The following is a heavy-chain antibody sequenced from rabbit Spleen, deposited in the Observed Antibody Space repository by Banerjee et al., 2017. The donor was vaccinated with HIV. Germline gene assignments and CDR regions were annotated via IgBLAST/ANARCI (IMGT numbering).Heavy chain of an antibody. CDR3: ARDTSSSFSSYGMDL. D-gene: IGHD1-1*01. V-gene: IGHV1S45*01. CDR1: GFSFSSVHW. CDR2: IYIGDGEI. Sequence: QQQLEESGGGLVKPEGSLTLTCKASGFSFSSVHWIYWVRQAPGKGLEWIACIYIGDGEIGYASWAKGRFTISKTSSTTVTLQMTSLTAADTATYFCARDTSSSFSSYGMDLWGQGTLVTVS. J-gene: IGHJ6*01.